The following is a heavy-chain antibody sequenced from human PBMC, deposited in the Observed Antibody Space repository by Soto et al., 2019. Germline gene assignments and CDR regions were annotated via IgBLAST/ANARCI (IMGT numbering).Heavy chain of an antibody. CDR2: IHHSGST. Sequence: PSETLSLTCAVSSACISSEQRWSWVRQPPGKGLEWIGEIHHSGSTNNNPSLKSRVTMSVDKSKNQFSLNLSSVTAADTAVYYCVRDHSGLKDFDYWGQGTLVTVSS. D-gene: IGHD1-1*01. CDR3: VRDHSGLKDFDY. V-gene: IGHV4-4*02. CDR1: SACISSEQR. J-gene: IGHJ4*02.